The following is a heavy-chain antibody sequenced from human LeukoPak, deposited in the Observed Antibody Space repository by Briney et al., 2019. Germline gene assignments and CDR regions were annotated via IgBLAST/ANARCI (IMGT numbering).Heavy chain of an antibody. D-gene: IGHD3-3*01. J-gene: IGHJ3*02. CDR2: IYSGGST. V-gene: IGHV3-53*01. CDR3: ARDGTISTDAFDI. Sequence: GGSLRLSCAASGFTLSSNYMSWVRQAPGKGLEWVSVIYSGGSTYYADSVKGRFTISRDNSKNTLYLQMNSLRAEDTAVYYCARDGTISTDAFDIWGQGTMVTVSS. CDR1: GFTLSSNY.